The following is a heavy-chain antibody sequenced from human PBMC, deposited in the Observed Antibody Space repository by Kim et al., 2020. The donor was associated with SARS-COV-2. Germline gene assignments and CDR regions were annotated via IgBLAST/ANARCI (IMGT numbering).Heavy chain of an antibody. J-gene: IGHJ6*02. CDR3: ARHADYYGSGAWGMDV. Sequence: GGSLRLSCAASGFTFSNYGMHWVRQAPGKGLEWVVVISYDGSNKYYADSVKGRFTISRDNSKNTLYLQMNSLRAEDTAVYYCARHADYYGSGAWGMDVWGQGTTVTVSS. V-gene: IGHV3-33*05. CDR1: GFTFSNYG. D-gene: IGHD3-10*01. CDR2: ISYDGSNK.